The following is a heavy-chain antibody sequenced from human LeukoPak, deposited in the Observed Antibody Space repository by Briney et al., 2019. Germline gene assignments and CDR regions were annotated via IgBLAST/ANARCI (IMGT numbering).Heavy chain of an antibody. CDR1: GGSISSRSGY. J-gene: IGHJ6*03. Sequence: SETLSLTCTVSGGSISSRSGYWVWLRQTPGKGLEWIGNLDSSGSTYYHPSLKSRVTISVGTSKNPFSLNLRSVTAADTAIYFCSRSHDYGGLYFYYYMDVWGKGTTVTVSS. CDR2: LDSSGST. D-gene: IGHD4-23*01. CDR3: SRSHDYGGLYFYYYMDV. V-gene: IGHV4-39*01.